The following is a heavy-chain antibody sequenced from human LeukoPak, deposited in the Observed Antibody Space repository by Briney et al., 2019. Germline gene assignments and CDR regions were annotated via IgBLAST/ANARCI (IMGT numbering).Heavy chain of an antibody. CDR2: IDHSGST. CDR3: ARGAHDSYDSLDFDY. V-gene: IGHV4-34*01. CDR1: GGSFSGSY. D-gene: IGHD5-18*01. J-gene: IGHJ4*02. Sequence: VYGGSFSGSYWSWIRQPPGKGLEWXXEIDHSGSTNYNPSLKSRVTISVDTSKNQFSLKLSSVTAADTAVYYCARGAHDSYDSLDFDYWGQGTLVTVSS.